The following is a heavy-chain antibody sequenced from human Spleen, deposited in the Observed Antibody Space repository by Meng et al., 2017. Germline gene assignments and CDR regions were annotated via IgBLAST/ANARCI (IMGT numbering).Heavy chain of an antibody. J-gene: IGHJ4*02. CDR2: INPKSGDT. CDR3: ARDEDISAAGKLFGDY. CDR1: GYNFPDYY. V-gene: IGHV1-2*06. D-gene: IGHD6-25*01. Sequence: QVSLVRSGAKVKKPGASVKVSCKPSGYNFPDYYIHWVRRAPGQGLEWMGRINPKSGDTHYAQKFQARVTMTGDTSISTAYMELSGLRSDDTAMYYCARDEDISAAGKLFGDYWGQGTLVTVSS.